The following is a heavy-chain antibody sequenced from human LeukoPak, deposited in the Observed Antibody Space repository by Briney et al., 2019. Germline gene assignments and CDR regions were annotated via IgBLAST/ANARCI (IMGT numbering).Heavy chain of an antibody. CDR2: ISGSGGST. CDR3: AHYDTFDY. CDR1: GFTFSSYA. Sequence: PGGSLRLSCAASGFTFSSYAMTWVRQAPGKGLEWVSTISGSGGSTHYADSVKGRFTISRDNSKSTLYLQMNSLRAEDTAVYYCAHYDTFDYWGQGTLVTVSS. D-gene: IGHD4-17*01. V-gene: IGHV3-23*01. J-gene: IGHJ4*02.